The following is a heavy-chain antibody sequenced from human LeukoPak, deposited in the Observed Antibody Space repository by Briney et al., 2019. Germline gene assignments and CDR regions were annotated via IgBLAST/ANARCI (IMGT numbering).Heavy chain of an antibody. V-gene: IGHV3-23*01. CDR1: GFTFSSYA. J-gene: IGHJ4*02. CDR2: ISGSGGSA. D-gene: IGHD3-9*01. CDR3: AKASHYDILTDRFTARLYYFDY. Sequence: GGSLRLSCAASGFTFSSYAMTWVRQAPGKGLEWVSTISGSGGSAYYTDSVKGRFTISRDNSKNTLYLQMNSLRAEDTAVFYCAKASHYDILTDRFTARLYYFDYWGQGTLVTVSS.